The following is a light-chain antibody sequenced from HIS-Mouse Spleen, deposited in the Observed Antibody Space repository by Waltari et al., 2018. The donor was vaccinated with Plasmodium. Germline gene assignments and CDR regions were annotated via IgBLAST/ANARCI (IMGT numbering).Light chain of an antibody. J-gene: IGKJ1*01. Sequence: DIQMTQSPSTLSASVGDRVTITCRASQSISSWLAWYQQKPGKAPKLLIYKASSLESGVPTRCSGSGSGTEFTLTISSLQPDDFATYYCQQYNSYSWTFGQWTKVEIK. CDR1: QSISSW. CDR3: QQYNSYSWT. V-gene: IGKV1-5*03. CDR2: KAS.